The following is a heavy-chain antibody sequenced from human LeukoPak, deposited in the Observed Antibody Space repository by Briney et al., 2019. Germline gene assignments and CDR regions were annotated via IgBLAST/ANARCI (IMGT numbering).Heavy chain of an antibody. J-gene: IGHJ6*03. CDR1: AFTFSTYA. D-gene: IGHD4-11*01. CDR3: AKGAVTTFLFRTYSYFYHMDV. Sequence: PGGSLRLSCAASAFTFSTYAMSWVRQAPGKGLEWVSSISGSDDNTYYADSVKGRFTISRDNSKNTLYLQMNSLRAEDTAVYYCAKGAVTTFLFRTYSYFYHMDVWGKGTTVTVSS. CDR2: ISGSDDNT. V-gene: IGHV3-23*01.